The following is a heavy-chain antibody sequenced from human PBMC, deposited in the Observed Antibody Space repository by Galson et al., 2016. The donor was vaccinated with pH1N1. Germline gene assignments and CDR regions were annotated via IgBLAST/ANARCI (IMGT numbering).Heavy chain of an antibody. CDR3: AHMFWVLEAAAGAGAFDI. Sequence: PALVKPTQTLTLTCTFSGFSLSTSGVGVGWIRQPPGKALEWLALIYWDDDKRYSPSLKSRLTITKDTSKNQVVLTMTNMDPVDTATYYSAHMFWVLEAAAGAGAFDIWGQGTMVTVSS. D-gene: IGHD6-13*01. J-gene: IGHJ3*02. CDR1: GFSLSTSGVG. V-gene: IGHV2-5*02. CDR2: IYWDDDK.